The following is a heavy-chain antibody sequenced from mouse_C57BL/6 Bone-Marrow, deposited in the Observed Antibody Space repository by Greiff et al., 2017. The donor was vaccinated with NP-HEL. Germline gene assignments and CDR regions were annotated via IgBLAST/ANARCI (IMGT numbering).Heavy chain of an antibody. CDR2: IWGDGST. D-gene: IGHD1-1*02. CDR3: AAYGPYWYFDV. V-gene: IGHV2-3*01. CDR1: GFSLTSYG. Sequence: VKLMESGPGLVAPSQSLSITCTVSGFSLTSYGVSWVRQPPGKGLEWLGVIWGDGSTNSHSALISRLSISKDNSKSQVVLKLNSLQTDDTATYYCAAYGPYWYFDVWGTGTTVTVSS. J-gene: IGHJ1*03.